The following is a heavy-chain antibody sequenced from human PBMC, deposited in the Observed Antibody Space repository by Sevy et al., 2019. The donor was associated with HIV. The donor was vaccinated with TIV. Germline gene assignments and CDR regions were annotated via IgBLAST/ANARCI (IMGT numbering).Heavy chain of an antibody. J-gene: IGHJ4*02. Sequence: GGSLRLSCAASGFTFNTHAMHWVRQAPGKGLEWVANINQDASVNYYADSVKGRFTISRDNARNLVSLQMNILRVEDTALYYCVRAIATVDSFWGQGTLVTVSS. CDR2: INQDASVN. D-gene: IGHD6-13*01. CDR3: VRAIATVDSF. CDR1: GFTFNTHA. V-gene: IGHV3-7*01.